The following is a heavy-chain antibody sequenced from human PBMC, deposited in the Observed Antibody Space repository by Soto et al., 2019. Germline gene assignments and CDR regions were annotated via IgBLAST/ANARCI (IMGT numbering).Heavy chain of an antibody. V-gene: IGHV4-34*01. J-gene: IGHJ3*02. Sequence: QVQLQQWGAGLLKPSETLSLTCAVYGGSFSGYYWSWIRQPPGKGLEWIGEINHSGSTNYNPSLKSRVTISVDTSKNQFSLKLSSVTAADTAVYYCARGGGYSSGWYGGRAFDIWGQGTMVTVSS. CDR2: INHSGST. CDR3: ARGGGYSSGWYGGRAFDI. D-gene: IGHD6-19*01. CDR1: GGSFSGYY.